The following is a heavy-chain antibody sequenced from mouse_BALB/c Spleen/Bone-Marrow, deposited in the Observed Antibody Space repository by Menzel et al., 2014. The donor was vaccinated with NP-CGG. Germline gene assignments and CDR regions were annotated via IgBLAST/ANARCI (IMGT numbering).Heavy chain of an antibody. J-gene: IGHJ3*01. CDR1: GFNIKDYY. CDR3: NAQNCGYGAWFAY. Sequence: EVQLQQSGAELVRSGASVKLSCTASGFNIKDYYMHWVKQRPEQGLEWIGWIDPENGDTEYAPNFQGKATMTADTSSNTAYLQLSSLTSEDTAVYYCNAQNCGYGAWFAYWGQGTLVTVSA. V-gene: IGHV14-4*02. CDR2: IDPENGDT. D-gene: IGHD1-2*01.